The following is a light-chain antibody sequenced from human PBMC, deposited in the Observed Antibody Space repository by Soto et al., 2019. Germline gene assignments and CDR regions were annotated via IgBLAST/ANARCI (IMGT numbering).Light chain of an antibody. Sequence: QSGLTQPPSASGTPGQRVTISCSGSSSNIGSNYVYWYQQLPGTAPKLLIYRNNQRPSGVPDRFSGSKSGTSASLAISGLRSEDEADYYCAAWDASLSGQVFGTGTKVTVL. CDR1: SSNIGSNY. J-gene: IGLJ1*01. CDR2: RNN. CDR3: AAWDASLSGQV. V-gene: IGLV1-47*01.